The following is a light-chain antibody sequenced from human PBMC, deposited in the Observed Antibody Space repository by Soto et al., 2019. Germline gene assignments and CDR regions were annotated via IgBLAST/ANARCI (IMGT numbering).Light chain of an antibody. Sequence: VVPQYIGTLSLSPGERATLAFGASQSVSSSYLAWYQQKPGQAPRLLIYDTSYRAAGIPARFSGSGSATDFTLTISSLEPEDFAVYYCQQRSNWITFGQGTRLEIK. CDR3: QQRSNWIT. CDR2: DTS. J-gene: IGKJ5*01. V-gene: IGKV3-11*01. CDR1: QSVSSSY.